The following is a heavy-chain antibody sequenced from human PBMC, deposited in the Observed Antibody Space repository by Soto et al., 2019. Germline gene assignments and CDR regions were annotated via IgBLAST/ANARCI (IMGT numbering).Heavy chain of an antibody. Sequence: QVQLQESGPGLVKPSQTLSLTCTVSXXXXXXXXXXXXXXXXXPRXGLEWIGYIYYSGSTYYNPSLKRRVTISVDTSKXPXSLKXXSVXXXXXXVXXXXXXXXXXXXXXXLXXRGTLVPVSS. V-gene: IGHV4-31*03. J-gene: IGHJ2*01. CDR1: XXXXXXXXXX. CDR2: IYYSGST. CDR3: XXXXXXXXXXXXXL.